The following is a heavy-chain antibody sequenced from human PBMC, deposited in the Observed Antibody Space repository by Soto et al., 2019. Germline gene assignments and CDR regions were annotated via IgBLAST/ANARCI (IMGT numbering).Heavy chain of an antibody. CDR2: ISAYNGNT. D-gene: IGHD3-9*01. V-gene: IGHV1-18*01. Sequence: QVQLVQSGAEVKKPGASVKVSCKASGYTFTIYGISWVRQAPGQGLEWMGGISAYNGNTNYAQKLQGRVTMTTDTSTSTAYMELRNLRSDDTAVYYCSRDYLRYFDWSIGYWGQGTLVTVSS. CDR1: GYTFTIYG. CDR3: SRDYLRYFDWSIGY. J-gene: IGHJ4*02.